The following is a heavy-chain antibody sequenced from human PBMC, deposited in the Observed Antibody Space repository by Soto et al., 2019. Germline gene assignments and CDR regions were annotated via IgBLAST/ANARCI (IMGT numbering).Heavy chain of an antibody. CDR3: AGGIGNRDSPAVLAF. CDR1: GGSVRSGSYY. J-gene: IGHJ3*01. Sequence: VTLSLRCTVSGGSVRSGSYYWSWKRQPPGKGLEWIGYIYYTVSTNYNPSLKSRVTISVDTSKNQFSLKLSSVTAADTAVSYFAGGIGNRDSPAVLAFWGKGTMVPV. CDR2: IYYTVST. D-gene: IGHD3-3*01. V-gene: IGHV4-61*01.